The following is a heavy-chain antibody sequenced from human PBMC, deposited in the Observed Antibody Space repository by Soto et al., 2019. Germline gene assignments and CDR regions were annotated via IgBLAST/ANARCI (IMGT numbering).Heavy chain of an antibody. CDR2: LLRSGSTT. CDR3: AKDAISGDGVWLPDS. Sequence: GSLRLSCAASGFTFSNYAMTWARQAPGKGLEWVSSLLRSGSTTYYADSVKGRFTISSDISASSLSLQMDSLRAEDTAVYYCAKDAISGDGVWLPDSRGQGTVVTVSS. J-gene: IGHJ4*02. D-gene: IGHD4-17*01. CDR1: GFTFSNYA. V-gene: IGHV3-23*01.